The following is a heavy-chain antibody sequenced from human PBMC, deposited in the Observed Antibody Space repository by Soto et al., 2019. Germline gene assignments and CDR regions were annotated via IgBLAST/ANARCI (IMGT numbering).Heavy chain of an antibody. Sequence: QVQMVQSGAEVKTPGASVKISCKASGYTFTGYYMHWVRQAPGQGLEWMGWINPNSGGTNYAQKFQGWVTMTRDTSISTAYMELSRLRSDDTAVYYCVRDQNDSYGMDVWGQGTTVTVSS. CDR1: GYTFTGYY. V-gene: IGHV1-2*04. CDR3: VRDQNDSYGMDV. J-gene: IGHJ6*02. CDR2: INPNSGGT. D-gene: IGHD1-1*01.